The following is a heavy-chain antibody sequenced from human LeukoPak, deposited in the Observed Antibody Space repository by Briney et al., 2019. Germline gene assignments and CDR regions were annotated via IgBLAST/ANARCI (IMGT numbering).Heavy chain of an antibody. CDR1: GFTFSSYA. CDR3: ATGRTQWLPQYYFDY. D-gene: IGHD6-19*01. CDR2: ISGSGGST. V-gene: IGHV3-23*01. Sequence: GGSLGLSCAASGFTFSSYAMSWVRQAPGKGLEWVSAISGSGGSTYYADSVKGRFTISRDNSKNTLYLQMNSLRAEDTAVYYCATGRTQWLPQYYFDYWGQGTLVTVSS. J-gene: IGHJ4*02.